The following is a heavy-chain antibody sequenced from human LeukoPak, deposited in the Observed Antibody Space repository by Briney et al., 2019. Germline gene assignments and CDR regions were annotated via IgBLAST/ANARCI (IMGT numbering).Heavy chain of an antibody. V-gene: IGHV4-59*12. CDR3: ARSMWFGELVGTQPSDYFGY. Sequence: SETLSLTCTVLSGSSISSYYWGWIRQSPGKGLEWIGYIYYSGSTNYNPSLKSRVTISVDTSKNQFSLKLSSVTAADTAVYYCARSMWFGELVGTQPSDYFGYWGQGTLVTVSS. CDR1: GSSISSYY. D-gene: IGHD3-10*01. CDR2: IYYSGST. J-gene: IGHJ4*02.